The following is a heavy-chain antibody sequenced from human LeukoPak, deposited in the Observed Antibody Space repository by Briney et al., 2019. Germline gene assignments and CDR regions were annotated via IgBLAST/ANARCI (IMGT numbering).Heavy chain of an antibody. V-gene: IGHV4-39*01. CDR3: ASPHYGMTYYDFWSGYYDAFDI. D-gene: IGHD3-3*01. CDR1: GGSISSSSYY. Sequence: SETLSLTCTVSGGSISSSSYYWGWIRQPPGKGLEWIGSIYYSGSTYYNPSLKSRVTISVDTSKNQFSLKLSSVTAADTAVYYCASPHYGMTYYDFWSGYYDAFDIWGQGTMVTVSS. J-gene: IGHJ3*02. CDR2: IYYSGST.